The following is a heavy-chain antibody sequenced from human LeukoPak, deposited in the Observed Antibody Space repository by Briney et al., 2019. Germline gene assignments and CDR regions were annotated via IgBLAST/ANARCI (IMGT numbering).Heavy chain of an antibody. Sequence: ASVKVSCKASGYTFTGYYMHWVRQAPGQGLEWMRWINPNSGGTNYAQKFQGRVTMTRDTSISTAYMELSRLRSDDTAVYYCARVALFYYDSSSYYSSQYNWFDPWGQGTLVTVSS. CDR2: INPNSGGT. CDR3: ARVALFYYDSSSYYSSQYNWFDP. J-gene: IGHJ5*02. D-gene: IGHD3-22*01. CDR1: GYTFTGYY. V-gene: IGHV1-2*02.